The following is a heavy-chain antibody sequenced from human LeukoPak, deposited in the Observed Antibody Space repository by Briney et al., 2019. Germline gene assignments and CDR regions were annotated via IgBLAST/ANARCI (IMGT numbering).Heavy chain of an antibody. V-gene: IGHV3-53*01. CDR2: IYSGGST. Sequence: PGGSLRLPCAASGFTVSSNYMSWVRQAPGKGLEWVSVIYSGGSTYYADSVKGRFTISRDNSKNTLYLQMNSLRAEDTAVYYCARVGSSVVPAASMGDFRFDPWGQGTLVTVSS. CDR1: GFTVSSNY. J-gene: IGHJ5*02. CDR3: ARVGSSVVPAASMGDFRFDP. D-gene: IGHD2-2*01.